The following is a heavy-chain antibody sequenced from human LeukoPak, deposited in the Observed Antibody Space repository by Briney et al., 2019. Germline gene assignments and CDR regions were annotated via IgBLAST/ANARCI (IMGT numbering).Heavy chain of an antibody. V-gene: IGHV4-4*02. CDR3: ATGNSYGYDY. Sequence: SETLSLTCTVSGGSISSSDWFSWVRQPPRKGLEWIGEIYLGGIINYNPSLKSRVTISVDKSNNQFSLKLTSVTAADTAMYYCATGNSYGYDYWGQGSLVTVSS. D-gene: IGHD5-18*01. J-gene: IGHJ4*02. CDR1: GGSISSSDW. CDR2: IYLGGII.